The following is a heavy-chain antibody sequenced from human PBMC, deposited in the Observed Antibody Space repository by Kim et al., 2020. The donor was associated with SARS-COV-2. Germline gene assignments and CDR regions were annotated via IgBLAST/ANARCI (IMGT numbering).Heavy chain of an antibody. D-gene: IGHD1-1*01. V-gene: IGHV1-69*01. CDR3: ARSLATTGTRWLDP. J-gene: IGHJ5*02. Sequence: YAQKLQGRLTIIADESTSTAYMQLSSLSSEDTAMYYCARSLATTGTRWLDPWGQGTLVTVSS.